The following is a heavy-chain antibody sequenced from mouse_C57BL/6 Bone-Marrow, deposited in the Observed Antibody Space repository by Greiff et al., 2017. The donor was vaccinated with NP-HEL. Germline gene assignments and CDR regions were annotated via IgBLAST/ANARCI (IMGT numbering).Heavy chain of an antibody. CDR2: IDPENGDT. D-gene: IGHD2-4*01. V-gene: IGHV14-4*01. CDR3: TRPWGTMITTPFAC. J-gene: IGHJ3*01. CDR1: GFNIKDDY. Sequence: VQLQQSGAELVRPGASVKLSCTASGFNIKDDYMHWVKQRPEQGLEWIGWIDPENGDTEYASKFQGKATITADTSSNTAYLQLSSLTSEDTAVYYCTRPWGTMITTPFACWGQGTLVTVSA.